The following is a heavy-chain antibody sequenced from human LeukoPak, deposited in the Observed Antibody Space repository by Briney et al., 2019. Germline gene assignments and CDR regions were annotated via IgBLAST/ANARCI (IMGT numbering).Heavy chain of an antibody. CDR3: ARRLNDFWSGHYVDY. CDR2: IKEDGSEK. J-gene: IGHJ4*02. CDR1: GFTFSSYA. D-gene: IGHD3-3*01. Sequence: RSLRLSCAASGFTFSSYAMHWVRQAPGKGLEWVANIKEDGSEKYYVDSVKGRFTISRDNAKNSLYLQMNSLRAEDTAVYYCARRLNDFWSGHYVDYWGQGTLVTVSS. V-gene: IGHV3-7*05.